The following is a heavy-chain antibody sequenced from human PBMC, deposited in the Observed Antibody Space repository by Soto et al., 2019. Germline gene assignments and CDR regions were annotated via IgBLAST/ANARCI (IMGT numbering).Heavy chain of an antibody. D-gene: IGHD3-22*01. J-gene: IGHJ5*02. Sequence: PSETLSLTRTVSGGSISSYDWSWIRQPPGKGLEWIGYIYYSGSTNYNPSLKSRVTISVDTSKNQFSLKLSSVTAADTAVYYCARNYYYDSSGYLNWFDPWGQGTLVTVSS. CDR1: GGSISSYD. V-gene: IGHV4-59*01. CDR2: IYYSGST. CDR3: ARNYYYDSSGYLNWFDP.